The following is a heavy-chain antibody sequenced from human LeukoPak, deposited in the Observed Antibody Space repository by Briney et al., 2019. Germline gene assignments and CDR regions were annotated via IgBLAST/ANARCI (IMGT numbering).Heavy chain of an antibody. CDR2: IIPIFGTA. CDR3: ARDPGYYYDSSSYGMDV. CDR1: GGTFSSYA. J-gene: IGHJ6*02. V-gene: IGHV1-69*01. D-gene: IGHD3-22*01. Sequence: ASVKVSCKASGGTFSSYAISWVRQAPGQGFEWMGGIIPIFGTANYAQKFQGRVTITADESTSTAYMELSSLRSEDTAVYYCARDPGYYYDSSSYGMDVWGQGTTVTVSS.